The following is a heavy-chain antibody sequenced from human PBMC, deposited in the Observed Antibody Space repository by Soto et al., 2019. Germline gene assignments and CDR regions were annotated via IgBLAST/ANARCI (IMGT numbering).Heavy chain of an antibody. CDR2: INPNSGGT. Sequence: DPVKVSCKASGYTFTGYYLHWVRQAPRQGLEGMGWINPNSGGTNYAQKFQGWVTMTRDTSISTAYMELSRLRSGDTAVYYCARDRFPRGYCSGSSCHNAFDPWGQGTVVTVSS. J-gene: IGHJ5*02. V-gene: IGHV1-2*04. CDR3: ARDRFPRGYCSGSSCHNAFDP. D-gene: IGHD2-15*01. CDR1: GYTFTGYY.